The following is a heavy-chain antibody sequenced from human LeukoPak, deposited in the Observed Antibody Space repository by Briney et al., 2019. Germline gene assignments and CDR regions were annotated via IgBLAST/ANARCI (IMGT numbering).Heavy chain of an antibody. J-gene: IGHJ4*02. CDR2: ISYDGSNK. CDR3: ARDANSMVRGLIISSYFDY. Sequence: GGSLRLSCAASAFTFSSYTMHWVRQAPGKGLEWVAVISYDGSNKYYADSVRGRFTISRDNSKNTLYLQMNSLRAEDTAVYYCARDANSMVRGLIISSYFDYWGQGTLVTLSS. V-gene: IGHV3-30*01. D-gene: IGHD3-10*01. CDR1: AFTFSSYT.